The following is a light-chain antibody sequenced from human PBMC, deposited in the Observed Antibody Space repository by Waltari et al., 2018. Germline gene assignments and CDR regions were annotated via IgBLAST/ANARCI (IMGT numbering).Light chain of an antibody. Sequence: DIQMTQSPSSLSASVGDRVTITCRASQSITSRLNWYQQKPGKAPKVLIYAASSLQSGVPSRFSGSGSGTDFTLTISSLQPEDFAIYYCQQYKSYKTFGQGTRVEIK. CDR2: AAS. CDR1: QSITSR. V-gene: IGKV1-39*01. CDR3: QQYKSYKT. J-gene: IGKJ1*01.